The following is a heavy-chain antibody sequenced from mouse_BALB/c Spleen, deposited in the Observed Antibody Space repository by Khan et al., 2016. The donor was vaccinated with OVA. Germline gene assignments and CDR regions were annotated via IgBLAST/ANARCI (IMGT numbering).Heavy chain of an antibody. CDR2: INPTSGYT. V-gene: IGHV1-7*01. Sequence: QVRLQQSGAELAKPGASVKMSCKASGYTFTSYWMHWIKQRPGQGLEWIGYINPTSGYTDYNQKFKDKATLTADKSSRTAYMQLNSLTSDDSAVYYCARDRIDYWGQGTTLTVSS. J-gene: IGHJ2*01. CDR3: ARDRIDY. CDR1: GYTFTSYW.